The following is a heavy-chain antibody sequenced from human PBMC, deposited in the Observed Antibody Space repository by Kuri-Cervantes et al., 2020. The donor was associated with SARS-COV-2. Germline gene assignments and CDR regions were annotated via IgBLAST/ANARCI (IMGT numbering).Heavy chain of an antibody. CDR1: GYNFNISG. Sequence: ASVKVSCKASGYNFNISGIHWVRQAPGQGLEWMGWINPNSGGTNYAQRFQGWVTMTRDTSISTAYMELSRLRSDDTAVYYCARASVRGIIITYHSYGMDVWGQGTTVTVSS. CDR3: ARASVRGIIITYHSYGMDV. V-gene: IGHV1-2*04. J-gene: IGHJ6*02. D-gene: IGHD3-10*01. CDR2: INPNSGGT.